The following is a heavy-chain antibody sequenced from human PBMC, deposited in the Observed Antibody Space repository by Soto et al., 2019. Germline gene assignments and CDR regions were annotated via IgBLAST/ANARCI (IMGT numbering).Heavy chain of an antibody. D-gene: IGHD2-15*01. V-gene: IGHV3-7*03. J-gene: IGHJ3*02. Sequence: GGSLRLSCAASGFTFSSYWMSWVRQAPGKGLEWVASIKQDGSEKYYVDSVKGRFTISRDNAKNSLYLQMNSLRAEDTAVYYCASSVGGNPGAFDIWGQGTMVTVSS. CDR2: IKQDGSEK. CDR3: ASSVGGNPGAFDI. CDR1: GFTFSSYW.